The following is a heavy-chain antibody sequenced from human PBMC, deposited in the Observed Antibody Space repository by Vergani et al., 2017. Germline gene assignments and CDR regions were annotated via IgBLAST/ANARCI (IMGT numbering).Heavy chain of an antibody. D-gene: IGHD5-18*01. Sequence: QVQLVQSGAEVKKPGASVKVSCKASGYTFTSYGISWVRQAPGQGLEWMGWISAYNGNTKYAQKLQGRVTMTTDTSTSTAYMELRSLRSDDTAVYYCASLIQLLGRDDAFDIWGQGTMVTVSS. CDR1: GYTFTSYG. V-gene: IGHV1-18*01. CDR3: ASLIQLLGRDDAFDI. CDR2: ISAYNGNT. J-gene: IGHJ3*02.